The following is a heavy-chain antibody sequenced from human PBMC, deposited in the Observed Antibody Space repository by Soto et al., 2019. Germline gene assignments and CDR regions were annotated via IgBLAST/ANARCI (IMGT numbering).Heavy chain of an antibody. V-gene: IGHV3-53*01. Sequence: GGSLRLSCAASGFTVSSNYMSWVRQAPGKGLEWVSVIYSGGSTYYADSVKGRFTISRDNSKNTLYLQMNSLRAEDTAVYYCARWYSSSWAVDYWGQGTLVTVSS. CDR3: ARWYSSSWAVDY. J-gene: IGHJ4*02. CDR2: IYSGGST. CDR1: GFTVSSNY. D-gene: IGHD6-13*01.